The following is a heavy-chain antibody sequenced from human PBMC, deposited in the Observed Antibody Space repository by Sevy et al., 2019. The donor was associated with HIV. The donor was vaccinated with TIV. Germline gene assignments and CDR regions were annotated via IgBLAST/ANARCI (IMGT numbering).Heavy chain of an antibody. V-gene: IGHV3-21*01. CDR2: ISSSSSYI. Sequence: GGSLRLSCAASGFTFSSYSMNWVRQAPGKGLEWVSSISSSSSYIYYADSVKGRFTISRDNAKNSLYLQMNSLRAEDTAVYYCARIHDYVWGSYRSAFDIWGQGTMVTVSS. CDR1: GFTFSSYS. CDR3: ARIHDYVWGSYRSAFDI. D-gene: IGHD3-16*02. J-gene: IGHJ3*02.